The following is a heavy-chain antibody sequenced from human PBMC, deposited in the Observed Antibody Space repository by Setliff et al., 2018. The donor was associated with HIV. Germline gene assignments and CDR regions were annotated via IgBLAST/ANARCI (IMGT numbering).Heavy chain of an antibody. Sequence: PGESLKISCVTSGFTFTSHSMNWVRLRPGKGLEWVASISGSGTYTHYADSVRGRFTISRDNAKNSLYLQMNSLRAEDTAVYYCARDATYYNFWSGSYDAFDVWGPGTMVTVSS. CDR2: ISGSGTYT. CDR1: GFTFTSHS. J-gene: IGHJ3*01. D-gene: IGHD3-3*01. CDR3: ARDATYYNFWSGSYDAFDV. V-gene: IGHV3-21*01.